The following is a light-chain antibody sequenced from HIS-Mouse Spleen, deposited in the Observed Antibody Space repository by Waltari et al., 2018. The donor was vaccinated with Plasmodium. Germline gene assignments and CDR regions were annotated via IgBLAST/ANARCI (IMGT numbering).Light chain of an antibody. J-gene: IGKJ2*01. CDR2: GAS. CDR1: QSVSSSY. CDR3: QQYGSSPYT. Sequence: EIVLTQSPGTLSLSPGERATLSCRASQSVSSSYLARYQQQPGQAPRLLIYGASSRATGIPDRFSGSGSGTDFTLTISRLEPEDFAVYYCQQYGSSPYTFGQGTKLEIK. V-gene: IGKV3-20*01.